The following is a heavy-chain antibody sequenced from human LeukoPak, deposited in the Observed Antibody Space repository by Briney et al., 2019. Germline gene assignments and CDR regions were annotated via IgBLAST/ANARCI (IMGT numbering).Heavy chain of an antibody. CDR2: INPSGGST. D-gene: IGHD2-21*02. Sequence: GASVKVSCKASGYTFTSYYMHWVRQAPGQGLEWMGIINPSGGSTSYAQKFQGRVTMTRDTSTSTVYMELSSLRSEDTAVYYCARDLGRLGDPNWYFDLWGRGTLVTVSS. CDR3: ARDLGRLGDPNWYFDL. V-gene: IGHV1-46*01. J-gene: IGHJ2*01. CDR1: GYTFTSYY.